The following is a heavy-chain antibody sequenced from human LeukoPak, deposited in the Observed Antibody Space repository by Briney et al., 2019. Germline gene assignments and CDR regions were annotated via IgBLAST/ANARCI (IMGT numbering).Heavy chain of an antibody. D-gene: IGHD3-10*01. CDR1: GYTFTSAGYT. CDR3: ARKGSDSSAFIFDY. V-gene: IGHV1-3*04. Sequence: ASVKVSCKASGYTFTSAGYTMHWVRQAPGQSLEXXXXINTGSGDTRYSQKFQARVTITRDTSASTAYMEVSSLRSEDTAVYYCARKGSDSSAFIFDYWGQGTLVTVSS. CDR2: INTGSGDT. J-gene: IGHJ4*02.